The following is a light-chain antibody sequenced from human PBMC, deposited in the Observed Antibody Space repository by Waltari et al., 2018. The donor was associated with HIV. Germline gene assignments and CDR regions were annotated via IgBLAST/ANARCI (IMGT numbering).Light chain of an antibody. CDR1: SSKVGSNI. CDR2: SNN. CDR3: AAWDDSLNAWV. V-gene: IGLV1-44*01. J-gene: IGLJ3*02. Sequence: QSVLAQRPSASGTPGQRVTISCSGSSSKVGSNIVNWYQQVPATAPKLLIYSNNQRPPGIPDRLSGSNPGTPASLAISGLQSEDEADYYCAAWDDSLNAWVFGGGTKLTVL.